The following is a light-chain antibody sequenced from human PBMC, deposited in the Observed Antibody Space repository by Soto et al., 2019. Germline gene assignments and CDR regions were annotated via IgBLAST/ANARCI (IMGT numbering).Light chain of an antibody. CDR2: GNS. Sequence: QSALAQPPSVSGAPGQRVTISCTGSSSNIGAGYDVHWYQQLPGTAPKLLIYGNSNRPSGVPDRFSGSKSGTPASLAITGLQAEEVVDDSSTSYDSSLTRLVSRGGTKENVL. J-gene: IGLJ2*01. CDR1: SSNIGAGYD. V-gene: IGLV1-40*01. CDR3: TSYDSSLTRLV.